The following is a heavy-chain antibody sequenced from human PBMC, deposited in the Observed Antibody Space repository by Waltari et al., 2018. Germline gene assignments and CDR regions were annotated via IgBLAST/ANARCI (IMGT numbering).Heavy chain of an antibody. CDR1: GFTFSRYW. V-gene: IGHV3-7*01. D-gene: IGHD5-18*01. CDR3: ARDPMAYSYVPWYFDY. J-gene: IGHJ4*02. CDR2: LKQDGSEK. Sequence: EVQLVESGGGLVQSGGSLRLSCTGSGFTFSRYWMTWVRQAPGKVLEWVAKLKQDGSEKYYVDSVKGRFTISRDNAKNSLYLQMNSLRAEDTAVYYCARDPMAYSYVPWYFDYWGQEALVTVSS.